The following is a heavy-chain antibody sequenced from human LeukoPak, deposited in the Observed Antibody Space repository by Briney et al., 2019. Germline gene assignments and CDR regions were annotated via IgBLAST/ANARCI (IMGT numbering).Heavy chain of an antibody. CDR3: ARRRCSSTSCFFDY. CDR2: IKQDGSEK. V-gene: IGHV3-7*01. J-gene: IGHJ4*02. Sequence: PGGSLRLSCAASGCTFSSYAMSWVRQAPGKGLEWVANIKQDGSEKYYVDSVKGRFTISRDNAKNSLYLQMNSLRAEDTTVYYCARRRCSSTSCFFDYWGQGTLVTVSS. CDR1: GCTFSSYA. D-gene: IGHD2-2*01.